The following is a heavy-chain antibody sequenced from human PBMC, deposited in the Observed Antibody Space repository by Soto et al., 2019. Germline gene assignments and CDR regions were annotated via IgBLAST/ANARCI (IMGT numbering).Heavy chain of an antibody. J-gene: IGHJ3*01. V-gene: IGHV4-34*01. D-gene: IGHD2-2*01. CDR1: SGSFSGYY. CDR2: IYHSGSS. CDR3: ARVGVTVSTRAFDV. Sequence: QVQLQQWGAGLLKPSETLSLTCAVYSGSFSGYYWNWIRQSPGKGLEWIGEIYHSGSSNYNPALKNRVSXSVDTSKKEFSLKMTSLTAADTDVYYCARVGVTVSTRAFDVWGQGTMVAV.